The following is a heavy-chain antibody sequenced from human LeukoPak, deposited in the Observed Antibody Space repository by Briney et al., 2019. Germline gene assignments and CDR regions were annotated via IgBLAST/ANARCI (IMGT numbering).Heavy chain of an antibody. Sequence: GGSLRLSCAAPGATLSRYWMAWVRQAPGKGLDWAAPIRGDAGAKSYADPVKGRFTISRDNGKNSLYLQMNSLTVEDTAVYYCARDVAGALDFWGQRTLLIVSS. J-gene: IGHJ4*02. CDR1: GATLSRYW. CDR3: ARDVAGALDF. CDR2: IRGDAGAK. V-gene: IGHV3-7*01. D-gene: IGHD6-19*01.